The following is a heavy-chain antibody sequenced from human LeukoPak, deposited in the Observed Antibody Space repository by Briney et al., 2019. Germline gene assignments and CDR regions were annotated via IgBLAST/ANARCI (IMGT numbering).Heavy chain of an antibody. CDR2: ISYDGSNK. CDR3: ARGPFSGSGSYYYCYYGMDV. V-gene: IGHV3-30*04. CDR1: GFTFSSYA. J-gene: IGHJ6*02. Sequence: GGSLRLSCAASGFTFSSYAMHWVRQAPGKGLEWVAVISYDGSNKYYADSVKGRFTISRDNSKNTLYLQMNSLRAEDTAVYYCARGPFSGSGSYYYCYYGMDVWGQGTTVTVSS. D-gene: IGHD3-10*01.